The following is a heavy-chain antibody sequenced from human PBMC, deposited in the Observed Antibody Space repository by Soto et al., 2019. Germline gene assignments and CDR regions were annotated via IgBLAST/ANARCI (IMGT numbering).Heavy chain of an antibody. D-gene: IGHD1-26*01. Sequence: QVQLVESGGGVVQPGRSLRLSCAASGFTFSTYGMHWVRQAPGKGLEWVAVIWYDGSNKYYADSVTGRFTISRDNSKSTLYLQMNSLRAEDTAEYYCARDRLLGNSFDYWGQGSLVTVSS. CDR2: IWYDGSNK. CDR1: GFTFSTYG. V-gene: IGHV3-33*01. CDR3: ARDRLLGNSFDY. J-gene: IGHJ4*02.